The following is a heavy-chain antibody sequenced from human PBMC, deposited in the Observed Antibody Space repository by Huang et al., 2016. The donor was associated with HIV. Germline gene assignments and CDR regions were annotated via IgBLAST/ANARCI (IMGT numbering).Heavy chain of an antibody. CDR2: CHHNGNI. CDR3: ARQWGRPTGFFNWFPYYYDY. J-gene: IGHJ4*02. D-gene: IGHD3-9*01. V-gene: IGHV4-39*01. CDR1: DVTVTSGSSY. Sequence: QRKMQESGPGLVRPSETLSLTGSVSDVTVTSGSSYWDWLRRSQGRGLQGIGSCHHNGNIYYSPSLKSRVSIAVGSANRHLSLKMSSVTTADTGLYYCARQWGRPTGFFNWFPYYYDYWGQGVRVIVTS.